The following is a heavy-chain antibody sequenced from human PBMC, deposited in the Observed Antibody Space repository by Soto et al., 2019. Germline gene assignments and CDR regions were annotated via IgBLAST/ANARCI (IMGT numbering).Heavy chain of an antibody. CDR1: GFTFRSYW. CDR2: IDNDGTGS. J-gene: IGHJ3*01. V-gene: IGHV3-74*01. Sequence: EVHLAESGGASVQPGGSLRLSCAASGFTFRSYWMQWVRQAPGKGLVWVARIDNDGTGSIYADSVRGRFTISRDNAYNTVYLHMTSLRADDTAVYYCSRGGFHHGFDVWGQGTMVTVSS. D-gene: IGHD2-15*01. CDR3: SRGGFHHGFDV.